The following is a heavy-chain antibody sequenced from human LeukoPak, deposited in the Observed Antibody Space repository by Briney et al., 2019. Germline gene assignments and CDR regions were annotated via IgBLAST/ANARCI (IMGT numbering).Heavy chain of an antibody. CDR1: GGSISSYY. J-gene: IGHJ3*02. D-gene: IGHD6-6*01. V-gene: IGHV4-59*01. CDR3: ARGGAGTSSIAFDI. CDR2: IYYSGST. Sequence: SETLSLTCTVSGGSISSYYWSWIRQPPGKGLEWIGYIYYSGSTNYNPSLKSRVTISVDTSKNQFSLKLSSVTAAGTAVYYCARGGAGTSSIAFDIWGQGTMVTVSS.